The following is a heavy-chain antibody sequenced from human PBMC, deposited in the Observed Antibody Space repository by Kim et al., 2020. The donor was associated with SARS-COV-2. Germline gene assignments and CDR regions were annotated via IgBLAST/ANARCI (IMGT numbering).Heavy chain of an antibody. CDR3: ARGRAAAGTGYYYYGMDV. J-gene: IGHJ6*02. V-gene: IGHV3-30*01. D-gene: IGHD6-13*01. Sequence: KGRLTISRDNSKNKLYLQMNSLRAEDTAVYYCARGRAAAGTGYYYYGMDVWGQGTTVTVSS.